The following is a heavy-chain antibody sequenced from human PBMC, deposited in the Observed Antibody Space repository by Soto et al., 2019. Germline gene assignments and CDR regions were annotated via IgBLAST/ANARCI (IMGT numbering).Heavy chain of an antibody. Sequence: GASVKVSCKASGYTFTSYGISCVRQAPGQGLEWMGWISAYNGNTNYAQKLQGRVTMTTDTSTSTAYMELRSLRSDDTAVYYCARVNSLIRVGNWFDPWGQGTLVTVSS. CDR1: GYTFTSYG. V-gene: IGHV1-18*01. D-gene: IGHD2-8*02. J-gene: IGHJ5*02. CDR2: ISAYNGNT. CDR3: ARVNSLIRVGNWFDP.